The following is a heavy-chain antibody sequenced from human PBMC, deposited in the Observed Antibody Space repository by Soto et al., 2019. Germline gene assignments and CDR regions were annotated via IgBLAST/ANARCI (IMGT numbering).Heavy chain of an antibody. V-gene: IGHV1-69*13. D-gene: IGHD1-26*01. CDR3: ARETVGATVSFDY. J-gene: IGHJ4*02. CDR1: GGTFSSYA. Sequence: ASVKVSCKASGGTFSSYAISWVRQAPGQGLEWMGGIIPIFGTANYAQKFQGRVTITADESTSTAYMELSSLRSEDTAVYYCARETVGATVSFDYWGQGTLVTVSS. CDR2: IIPIFGTA.